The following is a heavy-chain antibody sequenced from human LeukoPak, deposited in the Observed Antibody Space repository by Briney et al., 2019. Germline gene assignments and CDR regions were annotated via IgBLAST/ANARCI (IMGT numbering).Heavy chain of an antibody. CDR2: IYYSGST. CDR1: GGSISSYY. D-gene: IGHD2-15*01. CDR3: ARVAGEYCSGGSCGPMLGMDV. V-gene: IGHV4-59*01. J-gene: IGHJ6*02. Sequence: PSETLSLTCTVAGGSISSYYWSWIRQPPGKGLEWIGYIYYSGSTNYNPSLKSRVTISVDTSKNQFSLKLSSVTAADTAVYYCARVAGEYCSGGSCGPMLGMDVWGQGTTVTVSS.